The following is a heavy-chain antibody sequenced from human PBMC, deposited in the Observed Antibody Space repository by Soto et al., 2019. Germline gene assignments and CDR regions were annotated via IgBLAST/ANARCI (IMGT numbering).Heavy chain of an antibody. Sequence: ASVKVSCTASGYTFTSYGISWVRQAPGQGLEWMGWISAYNGNTNYAQKFQGRVTITADKSTSTAYMELSSLRSEDTAVYYCARGVLVTAWAFDIWGQGTMVTVSS. J-gene: IGHJ3*02. CDR2: ISAYNGNT. D-gene: IGHD2-21*02. CDR1: GYTFTSYG. V-gene: IGHV1-18*04. CDR3: ARGVLVTAWAFDI.